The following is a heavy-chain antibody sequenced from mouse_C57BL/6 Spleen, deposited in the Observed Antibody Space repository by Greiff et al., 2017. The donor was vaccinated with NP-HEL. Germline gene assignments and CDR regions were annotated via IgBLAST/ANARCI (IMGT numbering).Heavy chain of an antibody. D-gene: IGHD1-1*01. CDR2: IYPRSGNT. CDR1: GYTFTSYG. CDR3: ARDYYGSSHYYAMDY. V-gene: IGHV1-81*01. J-gene: IGHJ4*01. Sequence: QVQLQQSGAELARPGASVKLSCKASGYTFTSYGISWVKQRTGQGLEWIGEIYPRSGNTYYNEKFKGKATLTADKSSSTAYMELRSLTSEDSAVYVCARDYYGSSHYYAMDYWGQGTSVTVSS.